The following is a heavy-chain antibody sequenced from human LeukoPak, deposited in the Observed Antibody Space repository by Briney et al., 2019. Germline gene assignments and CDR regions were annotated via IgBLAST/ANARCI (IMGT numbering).Heavy chain of an antibody. Sequence: GASVKVSCKASGYTFTSYDINWVRQATGQGLEWMGWMNPNSGNTGYAQKFQGRVTMTRNTSISTAYMELSSLRSEDTAVYYCARTYGDYPAWYYYYGMDVWGQGTTVTVSS. CDR1: GYTFTSYD. CDR2: MNPNSGNT. J-gene: IGHJ6*02. D-gene: IGHD4-17*01. V-gene: IGHV1-8*01. CDR3: ARTYGDYPAWYYYYGMDV.